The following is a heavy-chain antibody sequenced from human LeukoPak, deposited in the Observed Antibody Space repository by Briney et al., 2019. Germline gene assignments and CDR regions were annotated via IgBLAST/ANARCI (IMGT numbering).Heavy chain of an antibody. J-gene: IGHJ4*02. Sequence: GRSLRLSCAASGFTFSSYVMHWVRQAPGKGLEWVAIISYDGSNEYYADSVKGRFTISRDNSKNTLYLQMNSLRAADTAVYYCAKGYGDYPFDYWGQGTLVTVSS. CDR3: AKGYGDYPFDY. V-gene: IGHV3-30*04. CDR2: ISYDGSNE. D-gene: IGHD4-17*01. CDR1: GFTFSSYV.